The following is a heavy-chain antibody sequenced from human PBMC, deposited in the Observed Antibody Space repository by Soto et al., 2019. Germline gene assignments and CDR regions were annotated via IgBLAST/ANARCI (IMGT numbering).Heavy chain of an antibody. D-gene: IGHD3-10*01. V-gene: IGHV3-30*03. J-gene: IGHJ4*02. CDR3: AEGRFGATDY. Sequence: QVQLVESGGGVVQPGRSLRLSCAASGFTFSSYGMHWVRQAPGKGLEWVAVISYDGSNKYYADSVKGRFTISRDNSKNTLYLQMNSLRAEDTAVYYCAEGRFGATDYWGQGTLVTVSS. CDR2: ISYDGSNK. CDR1: GFTFSSYG.